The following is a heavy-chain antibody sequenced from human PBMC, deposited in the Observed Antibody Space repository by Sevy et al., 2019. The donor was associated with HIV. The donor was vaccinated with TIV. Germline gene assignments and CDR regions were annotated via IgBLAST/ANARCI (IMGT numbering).Heavy chain of an antibody. CDR2: IKQDGTGK. CDR3: ARGSGWLTDY. Sequence: GGSLRLSCAVSGFTFSRHYMTWVRQAPGKGLEWVANIKQDGTGKYYVDSVKGRFTISRDNAKNSLYLQMNSLRAEDRAVYYCARGSGWLTDYWGQGTLVTVSS. D-gene: IGHD6-19*01. CDR1: GFTFSRHY. V-gene: IGHV3-7*01. J-gene: IGHJ4*02.